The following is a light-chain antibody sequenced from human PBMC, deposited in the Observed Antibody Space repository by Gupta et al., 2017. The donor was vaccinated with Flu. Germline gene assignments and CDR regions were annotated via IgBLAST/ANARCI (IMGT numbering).Light chain of an antibody. Sequence: PSTLSVSDGDRVTISCRASQSVNTYLTWYHHVPGGAPSLLIFGGTSLPTGIPSRFSGSGSGTXFTLTIXGLQPEDLATYYCQQSDSAPRTFGXGTKVEI. CDR2: GGT. J-gene: IGKJ4*02. V-gene: IGKV1-39*01. CDR1: QSVNTY. CDR3: QQSDSAPRT.